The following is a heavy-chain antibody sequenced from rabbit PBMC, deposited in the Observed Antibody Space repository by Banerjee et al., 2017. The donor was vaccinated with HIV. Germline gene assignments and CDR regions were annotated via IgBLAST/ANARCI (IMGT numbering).Heavy chain of an antibody. CDR1: GIDFSSYGV. Sequence: QQQLEESGGGLVKPGGTLTLTCEASGIDFSSYGVSWVRQAPGKGLEWIGYIDPVFGSTYYASWVNGRFTISSHNAQNTLYLQLNSLTAADTATYFCVRGYYSSGWGGVGYFNLWGPGTLVTVS. CDR2: IDPVFGST. V-gene: IGHV1S43*01. J-gene: IGHJ4*01. D-gene: IGHD4-1*01. CDR3: VRGYYSSGWGGVGYFNL.